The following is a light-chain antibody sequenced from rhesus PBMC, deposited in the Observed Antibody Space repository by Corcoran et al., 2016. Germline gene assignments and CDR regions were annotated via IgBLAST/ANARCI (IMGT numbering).Light chain of an antibody. V-gene: IGLV2-32*01. CDR1: SSDIGGFNF. Sequence: QAALTQPRSVSGSPGQSVTISCTGTSSDIGGFNFVSWYQQHPGTAPKLMIYEVSKRPSGVSDRFSGSKSGNTASPTISGLQAEDEADYYCCSYAGRYIYIFGAGTRLTVL. J-gene: IGLJ1*01. CDR2: EVS. CDR3: CSYAGRYIYI.